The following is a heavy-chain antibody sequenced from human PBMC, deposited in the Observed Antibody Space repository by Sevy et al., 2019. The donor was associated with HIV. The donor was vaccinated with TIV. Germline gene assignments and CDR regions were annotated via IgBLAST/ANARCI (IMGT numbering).Heavy chain of an antibody. D-gene: IGHD3-16*01. V-gene: IGHV4-30-4*01. CDR3: ARGVGGPGVMITFGGVKYGFDF. CDR1: GGSIGTTDYY. Sequence: SETLSLTCTVSGGSIGTTDYYWSWIRQPPGKGLEWIGYIHYTGTTYYNPSLKSRVSRISVDTSRNQFSLKLSSVTAAETAVYYCARGVGGPGVMITFGGVKYGFDFWGQGRMVTVSS. J-gene: IGHJ3*01. CDR2: IHYTGTT.